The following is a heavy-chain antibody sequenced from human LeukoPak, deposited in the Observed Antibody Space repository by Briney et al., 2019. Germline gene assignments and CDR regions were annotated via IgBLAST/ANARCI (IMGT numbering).Heavy chain of an antibody. V-gene: IGHV4-4*07. CDR2: IYTSGST. Sequence: SETLSLTCTVSGGSISSYYWSWIRQPAGKGLEWIGRIYTSGSTNYNPFLKSRVTMSVDTSKNQFSLKLSSVTAADTAVYYCAREAVYWAGYYYYYMDVWGKGTTVTVSS. CDR1: GGSISSYY. D-gene: IGHD6-19*01. J-gene: IGHJ6*03. CDR3: AREAVYWAGYYYYYMDV.